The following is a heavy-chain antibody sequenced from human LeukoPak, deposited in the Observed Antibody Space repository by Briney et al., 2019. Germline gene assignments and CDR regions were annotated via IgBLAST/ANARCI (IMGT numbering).Heavy chain of an antibody. CDR2: ISYDGSNK. Sequence: GKSLRLSCAASGFTFSSYGMHWVRQAPGKELEWVTVISYDGSNKYYAGSVKGRFTISRDNSKNTLYLQMNSLRAGDTAVYYCAQAEYSRGWYYFHYWGQGTLVTVSS. D-gene: IGHD6-19*01. V-gene: IGHV3-30*18. J-gene: IGHJ4*02. CDR3: AQAEYSRGWYYFHY. CDR1: GFTFSSYG.